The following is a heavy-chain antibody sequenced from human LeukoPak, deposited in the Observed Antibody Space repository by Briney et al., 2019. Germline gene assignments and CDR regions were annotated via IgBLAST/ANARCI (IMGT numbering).Heavy chain of an antibody. CDR2: MNPNSGNT. CDR3: AKVPRKVTGK. CDR1: GYTFTSYD. D-gene: IGHD7-27*01. Sequence: ASVKVSCKASGYTFTSYDINWVRQATGQGLEWMGYMNPNSGNTVYAQKFQGRVIMTRNISISTAYMELSSLRSEDTAVYYCAKVPRKVTGKWGQGTLVTVSS. J-gene: IGHJ4*02. V-gene: IGHV1-8*01.